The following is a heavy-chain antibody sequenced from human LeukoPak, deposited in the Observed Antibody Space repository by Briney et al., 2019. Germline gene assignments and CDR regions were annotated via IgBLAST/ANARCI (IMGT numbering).Heavy chain of an antibody. CDR3: ASSSSYYDSSGLDY. CDR1: GFTFSSYG. V-gene: IGHV3-33*01. Sequence: GGSLRLSCAASGFTFSSYGMHWVRQAPGKGLEWVAVIWYDGSNKYYADSVKGRFTISRDNSKNTLYLQMNSLRAEDTAVYYCASSSSYYDSSGLDYWGQGTLVTVSS. CDR2: IWYDGSNK. J-gene: IGHJ4*02. D-gene: IGHD3-22*01.